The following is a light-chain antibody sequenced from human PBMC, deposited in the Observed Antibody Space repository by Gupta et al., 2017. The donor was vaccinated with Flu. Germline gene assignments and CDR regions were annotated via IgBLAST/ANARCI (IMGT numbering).Light chain of an antibody. CDR3: QQNNNFPLT. Sequence: DIQITLSPSSVSASVGDRVTITCRASQDIINCLAWYQQKPGKAPKLLISDASNLQRGVPSRFSGSGSGTDFTLTISSLQPEDFATYYCQQNNNFPLTFGRGTKVDI. CDR2: DAS. CDR1: QDIINC. J-gene: IGKJ3*01. V-gene: IGKV1-12*01.